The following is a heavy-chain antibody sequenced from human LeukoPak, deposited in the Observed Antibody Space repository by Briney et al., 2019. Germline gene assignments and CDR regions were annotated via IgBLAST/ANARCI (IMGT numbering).Heavy chain of an antibody. CDR3: ARPTGYCSSTSCYADYYYYYMDV. CDR1: GGSFSGYY. D-gene: IGHD2-2*03. Sequence: SETLSLTCAVYGGSFSGYYWSWIRQPPGKGLEWIGEINHSGSTNYNPSLKSRVTISVDTSKNQFSLKLSSVTAADTAVYYCARPTGYCSSTSCYADYYYYYMDVWGKGTTVTVSS. CDR2: INHSGST. J-gene: IGHJ6*03. V-gene: IGHV4-34*01.